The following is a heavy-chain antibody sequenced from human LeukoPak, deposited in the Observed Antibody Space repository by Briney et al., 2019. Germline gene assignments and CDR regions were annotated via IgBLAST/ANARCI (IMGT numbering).Heavy chain of an antibody. J-gene: IGHJ3*02. CDR3: AREGPPRPTTKTAFDI. CDR1: GFTFSSYG. Sequence: GGSLRLSCAASGFTFSSYGMHWVRQAPGKGLEWVAVIWYDGSNKYYADSVKGRFTISRDNSKNTLYLQMNSLRAEDTAVYYCAREGPPRPTTKTAFDIWGQGTMVTVSS. CDR2: IWYDGSNK. V-gene: IGHV3-33*01. D-gene: IGHD1-7*01.